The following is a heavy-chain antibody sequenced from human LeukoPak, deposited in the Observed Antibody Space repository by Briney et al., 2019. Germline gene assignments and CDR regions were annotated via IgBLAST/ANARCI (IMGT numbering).Heavy chain of an antibody. CDR2: ISSSGSTI. D-gene: IGHD3-22*01. Sequence: GGSLRLSCAASGFTFSSYEMNWVRQAPGKGLEWVSYISSSGSTIYYADSVKGRFTISRDNAKNSLYLQMNSLRAEDTAVYYCARATYDSSGYYTFDYWGQGTLVTVSS. CDR1: GFTFSSYE. CDR3: ARATYDSSGYYTFDY. V-gene: IGHV3-48*03. J-gene: IGHJ4*02.